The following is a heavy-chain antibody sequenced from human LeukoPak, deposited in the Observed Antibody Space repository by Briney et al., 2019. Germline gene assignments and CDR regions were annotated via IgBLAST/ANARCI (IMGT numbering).Heavy chain of an antibody. Sequence: SETLSLTCAVSGYSISSGYYWGWIRQPPGKGLEWIGSIYHSGSTYYNPSLKSRVTVSLGTSKNQFSLRLTSVTAADTAVYYCATYVEAPMVDAFDIWGQGTVVTVSS. CDR2: IYHSGST. CDR3: ATYVEAPMVDAFDI. J-gene: IGHJ3*02. CDR1: GYSISSGYY. D-gene: IGHD5-18*01. V-gene: IGHV4-38-2*01.